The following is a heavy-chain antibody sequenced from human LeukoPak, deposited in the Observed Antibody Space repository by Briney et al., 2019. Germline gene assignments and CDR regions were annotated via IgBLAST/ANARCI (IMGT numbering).Heavy chain of an antibody. CDR1: GGSISSYY. Sequence: SETLSLTCTVSGGSISSYYWSWIRQPPGKGLEWIGYIYYSGSTNYNPSLKSRVTISVDTSKNQFSLKLSSVTAADTAVYYCASGYLWFGEFDYWGQGTLVTVSS. CDR3: ASGYLWFGEFDY. J-gene: IGHJ4*02. V-gene: IGHV4-59*01. D-gene: IGHD3-10*01. CDR2: IYYSGST.